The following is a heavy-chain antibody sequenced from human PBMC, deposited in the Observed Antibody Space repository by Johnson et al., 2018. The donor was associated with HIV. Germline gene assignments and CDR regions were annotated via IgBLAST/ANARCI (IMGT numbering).Heavy chain of an antibody. CDR2: ISWNSGSI. CDR1: GFTFDDYA. CDR3: ARARTYYNFWSDAFDI. D-gene: IGHD3-3*01. Sequence: VQLVESGGGVVQPGRSLRLSCEGSGFTFDDYAMHWVRQAPGKGLEWVSGISWNSGSIGYADSVKGRFTISRDNAKNSLYLQMNSLRAEDTALYYCARARTYYNFWSDAFDIWGQGTMVTVSS. V-gene: IGHV3-9*01. J-gene: IGHJ3*02.